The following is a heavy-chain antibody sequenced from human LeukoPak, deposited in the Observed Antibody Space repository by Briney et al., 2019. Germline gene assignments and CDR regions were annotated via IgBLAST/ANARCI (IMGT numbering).Heavy chain of an antibody. D-gene: IGHD6-6*01. CDR1: GFPLSSYE. CDR3: ARDIRYSSSSGRDAFDI. J-gene: IGHJ3*02. Sequence: GSLRLSCTASGFPLSSYEMSWIRQAPGKGLEWVSSIDYSGGSTYYADSVKGRFTISRDNAKNSLYLQMNSLRAEDTAVYYCARDIRYSSSSGRDAFDIWGQGTMVTVSS. CDR2: IDYSGGST. V-gene: IGHV3-21*01.